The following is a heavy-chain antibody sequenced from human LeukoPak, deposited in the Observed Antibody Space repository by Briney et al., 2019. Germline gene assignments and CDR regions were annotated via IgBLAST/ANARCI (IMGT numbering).Heavy chain of an antibody. V-gene: IGHV4-38-2*02. CDR1: GYSISSGYQ. Sequence: PSETLSLTCSVSGYSISSGYQWAWIRQSPGKGLEWIGSIFHSGSAHYNPSVKSRVTISLDTSNNQFSLRLSSVPAAATAVYYCARVRNSGWYFDYWGQGTLVTVSS. D-gene: IGHD6-19*01. CDR2: IFHSGSA. J-gene: IGHJ4*02. CDR3: ARVRNSGWYFDY.